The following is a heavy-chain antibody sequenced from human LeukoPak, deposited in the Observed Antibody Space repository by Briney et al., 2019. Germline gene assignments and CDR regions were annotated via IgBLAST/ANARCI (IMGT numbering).Heavy chain of an antibody. V-gene: IGHV4-59*01. CDR1: GGSISSYY. CDR2: IYYSGST. D-gene: IGHD3-22*01. Sequence: SETLSPTCTVSGGSISSYYWSWIRQPPGKGLEWIGYIYYSGSTNYNPSLKSRVTISVDTSKNQFSLKLSSVTAADTAVYYCARTLGYDSRSSYYYYYYMDVWGKGTTVTVSS. CDR3: ARTLGYDSRSSYYYYYYMDV. J-gene: IGHJ6*03.